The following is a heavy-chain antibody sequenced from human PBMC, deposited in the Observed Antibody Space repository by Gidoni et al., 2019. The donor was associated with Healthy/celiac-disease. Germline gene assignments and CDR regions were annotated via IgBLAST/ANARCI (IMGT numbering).Heavy chain of an antibody. J-gene: IGHJ4*02. Sequence: EVQLVESGGGLVKPGGSLRLSCAASGSTFRNAWMSWVRQAPGKGLEWVGRIKSKTDGGTTDYAAPVKGRFTISRDDSKNTLYLQMNSLKTEDTAVYYCTTAGAVAGTNYWGQGTLVTVSS. V-gene: IGHV3-15*01. CDR1: GSTFRNAW. CDR3: TTAGAVAGTNY. CDR2: IKSKTDGGTT. D-gene: IGHD6-19*01.